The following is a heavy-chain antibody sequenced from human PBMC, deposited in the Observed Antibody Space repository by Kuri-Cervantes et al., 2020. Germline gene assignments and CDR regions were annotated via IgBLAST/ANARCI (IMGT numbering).Heavy chain of an antibody. CDR2: INHSGNT. Sequence: SQTLSLTCAVYGGSFSGYYWSWIRQPPGKGLEWIGEINHSGNTNYNPSLNSRVTISVDTSKNQFSLKLSSVTAADTAVYYCAGGIPVDAFDIWGQGTMVTVSS. CDR3: AGGIPVDAFDI. J-gene: IGHJ3*02. CDR1: GGSFSGYY. V-gene: IGHV4-34*01.